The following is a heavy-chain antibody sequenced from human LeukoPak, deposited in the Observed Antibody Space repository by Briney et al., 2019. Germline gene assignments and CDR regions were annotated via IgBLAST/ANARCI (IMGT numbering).Heavy chain of an antibody. D-gene: IGHD1-14*01. CDR2: IYSGGST. V-gene: IGHV3-66*01. CDR1: GFTVSSNY. J-gene: IGHJ6*02. Sequence: PGGSLRLSCAASGFTVSSNYMSWVRQAPGKGLEWVSVIYSGGSTYYADSVKGRFTISRDNSKNTLYLQINSLRAEDTVVYYCARDISQHYYYYGMDVWGQGTTVTVSS. CDR3: ARDISQHYYYYGMDV.